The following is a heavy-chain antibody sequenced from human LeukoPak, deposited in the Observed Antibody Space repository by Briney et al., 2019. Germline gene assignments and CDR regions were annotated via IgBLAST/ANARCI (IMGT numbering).Heavy chain of an antibody. D-gene: IGHD3-10*01. CDR2: IKSNTDGGTN. Sequence: GGSLRLSCAASGYTSSNAWRSSVRQAPGEGLERVSRIKSNTDGGTNDYAAPVKCGSTISPDDFNTTQYLKMTCMETEDTAVYYCTTARPSLMVRGVIITQEPYFDYWGQGTLVTVSS. CDR3: TTARPSLMVRGVIITQEPYFDY. V-gene: IGHV3-15*01. CDR1: GYTSSNAW. J-gene: IGHJ4*02.